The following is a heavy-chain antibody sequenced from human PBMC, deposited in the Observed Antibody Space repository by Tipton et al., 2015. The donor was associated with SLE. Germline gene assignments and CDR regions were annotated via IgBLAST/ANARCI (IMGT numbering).Heavy chain of an antibody. Sequence: LRLSCTVSGGSISPHYWSWIRQPPGKGLEWIGYIYYSGGTNYNPSLKSRVTISVDTSKNQFSLKLSSVTAADTAVYYCASGFSDNAFDIWGQGTMVTVSS. CDR1: GGSISPHY. CDR3: ASGFSDNAFDI. CDR2: IYYSGGT. D-gene: IGHD5-12*01. J-gene: IGHJ3*02. V-gene: IGHV4-59*11.